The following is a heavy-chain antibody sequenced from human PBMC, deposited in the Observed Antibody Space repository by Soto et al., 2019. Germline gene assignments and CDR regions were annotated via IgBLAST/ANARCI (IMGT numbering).Heavy chain of an antibody. Sequence: QVQLVESGGGVVQPGRSLRLSCVASGFTFSSYGMHWVRQAPGKGLEWVAVIWYDGSNKYYADSVKGRFTISRDNSKNTLYLQMNSLRAEDTAVYYCARDQGYCDSSGYYYPEYFQHWGQGTLVTVS. CDR3: ARDQGYCDSSGYYYPEYFQH. CDR2: IWYDGSNK. D-gene: IGHD3-22*01. V-gene: IGHV3-33*01. CDR1: GFTFSSYG. J-gene: IGHJ1*01.